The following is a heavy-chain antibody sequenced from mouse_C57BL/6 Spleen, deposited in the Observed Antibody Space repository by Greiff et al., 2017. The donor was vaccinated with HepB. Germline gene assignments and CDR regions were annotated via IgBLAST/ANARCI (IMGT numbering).Heavy chain of an antibody. J-gene: IGHJ2*01. CDR2: NYPGEGDT. V-gene: IGHV1-82*01. Sequence: VQLQQSGPELVKPGASVKISCKASGYAVSSSWMNWVKQRPGKGVEWMGRNYPGEGDTNYNGKFKGKATLTADKSSSTAYMQLSSLTSEDSAVYFCARDRLRRDYFDYWGQGTTPTVSS. CDR1: GYAVSSSW. CDR3: ARDRLRRDYFDY. D-gene: IGHD2-12*01.